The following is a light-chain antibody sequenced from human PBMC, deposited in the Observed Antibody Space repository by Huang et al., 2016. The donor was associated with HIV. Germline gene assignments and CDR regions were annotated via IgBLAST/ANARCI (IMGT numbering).Light chain of an antibody. J-gene: IGKJ2*01. Sequence: AIQMTQSPSSLSASVGDRVTITCRASQDIGNDLDWYQQKPGKAPGLLIFAASNLQSGVPSRFSGAGSGTSFTLIINSLQSQDVATYYCLQNYNYPYTFGQGTKLEIK. CDR2: AAS. CDR1: QDIGND. CDR3: LQNYNYPYT. V-gene: IGKV1-6*01.